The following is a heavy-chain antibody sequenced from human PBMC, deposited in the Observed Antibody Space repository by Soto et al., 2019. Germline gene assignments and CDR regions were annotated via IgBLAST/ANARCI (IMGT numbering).Heavy chain of an antibody. J-gene: IGHJ4*02. CDR1: GYTFTTYG. Sequence: QVQLVQSGGEVKKPGASVKVSCKTSGYTFTTYGISWVRQAPGQGLEWVGWISAYSGKTHYAQKFQGKVTMTTDTCTNTAYLELRSVRSDDTAVYYCARDPYLGDHQYWGQGTLVTVSS. CDR2: ISAYSGKT. V-gene: IGHV1-18*01. CDR3: ARDPYLGDHQY. D-gene: IGHD3-16*01.